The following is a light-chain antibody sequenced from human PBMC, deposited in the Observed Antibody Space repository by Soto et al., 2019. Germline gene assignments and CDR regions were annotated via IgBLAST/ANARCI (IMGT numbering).Light chain of an antibody. CDR2: EVS. J-gene: IGLJ1*01. CDR1: RSDVGGYKY. V-gene: IGLV2-14*01. CDR3: SSFTSASTLDV. Sequence: QSALTQPASVSGSPGQSITISCAGTRSDVGGYKYVSWYQQNPGKAPKLIIYEVSSRPSGVSNRFSGSKSGNTASLTISGLQAEDEADYYCSSFTSASTLDVFGSGTKLTVL.